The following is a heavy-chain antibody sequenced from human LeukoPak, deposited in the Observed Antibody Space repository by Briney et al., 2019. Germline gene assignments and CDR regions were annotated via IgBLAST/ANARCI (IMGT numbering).Heavy chain of an antibody. Sequence: PGGSLRLSCAASGFTVSSNYMSWVRRAPGKGLEWVSVIYSGGSTDYADSVKGRVTISRDNSKNTVYLQMNSLRAEDTAVYYCAREKYDSGSYLYGMDVWGQGTTVTVSS. CDR2: IYSGGST. CDR3: AREKYDSGSYLYGMDV. V-gene: IGHV3-53*01. D-gene: IGHD3-10*01. CDR1: GFTVSSNY. J-gene: IGHJ6*02.